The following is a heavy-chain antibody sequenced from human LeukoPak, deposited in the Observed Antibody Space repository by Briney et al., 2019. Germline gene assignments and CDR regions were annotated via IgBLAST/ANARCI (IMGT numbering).Heavy chain of an antibody. CDR2: ISAYNGNT. J-gene: IGHJ5*02. V-gene: IGHV1-18*01. CDR1: GYTFTSYG. Sequence: ASVKVSCKASGYTFTSYGISWVRQAPGQGLEWMGWISAYNGNTNYAQKLQGRVTMTTDTSTSTAYMELRSLRSDDTAVYYCARFPLRHDFWSGYYLDNWFDPWGQGTLVTVSS. D-gene: IGHD3-3*01. CDR3: ARFPLRHDFWSGYYLDNWFDP.